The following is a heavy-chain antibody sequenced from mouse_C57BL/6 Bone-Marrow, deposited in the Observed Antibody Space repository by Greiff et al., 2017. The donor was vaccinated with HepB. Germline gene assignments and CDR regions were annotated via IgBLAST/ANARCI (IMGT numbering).Heavy chain of an antibody. J-gene: IGHJ4*01. CDR2: IRNKANGYTT. CDR1: GFTFTDYY. V-gene: IGHV7-3*01. D-gene: IGHD1-1*01. CDR3: ARYPFILRYYYAMDY. Sequence: EVHLVESGGGLVQPGGSLSLSCAASGFTFTDYYMSWVRQPPGKALEWLGFIRNKANGYTTEYSASVKGRFTISRDNSQSILYLQMNALRAEDSATYYCARYPFILRYYYAMDYWGQGTSVTVSS.